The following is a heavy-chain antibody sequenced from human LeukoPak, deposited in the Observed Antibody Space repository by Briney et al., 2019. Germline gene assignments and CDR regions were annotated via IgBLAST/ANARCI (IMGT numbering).Heavy chain of an antibody. CDR3: VRHTDRIRFAMDV. CDR1: GGSISSGGYY. Sequence: SQTLSLTCTVSGGSISSGGYYWSWIRQHPGKGLEWIGYIYYSGSTYYNPSLKSRVTISVDTSKNQFSLKLSSVTAADTAVYYCVRHTDRIRFAMDVWGQGTTVTVSS. D-gene: IGHD3-22*01. CDR2: IYYSGST. J-gene: IGHJ6*02. V-gene: IGHV4-31*03.